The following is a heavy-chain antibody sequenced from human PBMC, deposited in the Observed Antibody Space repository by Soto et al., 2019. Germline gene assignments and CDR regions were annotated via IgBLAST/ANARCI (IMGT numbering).Heavy chain of an antibody. Sequence: TSETLSLTCTVSGGSISSGDYYWSWIRQPPGKGLEWIGYIYYSGSTYYNPSLKSRVTISVDTSKNQFSLKLSSVTAADTAVYYCARDGYDRSYGMDVWGQGTTVTVSS. D-gene: IGHD3-22*01. CDR3: ARDGYDRSYGMDV. V-gene: IGHV4-30-4*01. CDR1: GGSISSGDYY. CDR2: IYYSGST. J-gene: IGHJ6*02.